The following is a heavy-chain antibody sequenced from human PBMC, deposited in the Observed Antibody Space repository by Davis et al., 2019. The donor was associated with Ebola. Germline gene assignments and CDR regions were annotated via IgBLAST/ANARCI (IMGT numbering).Heavy chain of an antibody. CDR2: ISQSGST. D-gene: IGHD1-26*01. Sequence: SETLSLTCAVYGGSFSGYYWSWIRQPPGKGLEWIGEISQSGSTNYNPSLKSRVTISVDKSKNQFSLKLSSVTAADTAVYYCVKEGTTTIWVDSDNWGQGTLVTVAS. CDR3: VKEGTTTIWVDSDN. J-gene: IGHJ4*02. CDR1: GGSFSGYY. V-gene: IGHV4-34*01.